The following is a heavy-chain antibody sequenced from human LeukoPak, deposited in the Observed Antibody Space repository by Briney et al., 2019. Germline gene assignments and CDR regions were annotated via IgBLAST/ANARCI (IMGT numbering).Heavy chain of an antibody. CDR1: GFTFSSYW. CDR2: INSDGSST. Sequence: GGSLRLSCAASGFTFSSYWMHWVRQAPGKGLVWVSRINSDGSSTSYADSVKGRFTISRDDSKNTLYLQMNSLRAADTAVYYCAKDRGQWLVPLEDYYFDYWGQGTLVTVSS. D-gene: IGHD6-19*01. J-gene: IGHJ4*02. V-gene: IGHV3-74*01. CDR3: AKDRGQWLVPLEDYYFDY.